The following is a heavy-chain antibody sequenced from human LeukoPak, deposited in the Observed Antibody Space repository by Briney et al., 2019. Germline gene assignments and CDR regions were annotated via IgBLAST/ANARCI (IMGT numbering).Heavy chain of an antibody. J-gene: IGHJ4*02. Sequence: GGSLRLSCAASGFVFSTYGMHWVRQAPGKGLEWVAVIWDDGSDQYYVDSVRGRFTISRDNSKNTLYLQMNSLRAEDTAVYYCARDPGRTGFDYWGQGTLVTVSS. CDR1: GFVFSTYG. CDR3: ARDPGRTGFDY. CDR2: IWDDGSDQ. D-gene: IGHD1/OR15-1a*01. V-gene: IGHV3-33*01.